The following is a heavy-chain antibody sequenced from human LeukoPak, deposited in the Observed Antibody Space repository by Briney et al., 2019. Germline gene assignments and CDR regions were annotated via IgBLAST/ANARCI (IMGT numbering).Heavy chain of an antibody. J-gene: IGHJ4*02. D-gene: IGHD3-22*01. CDR2: ISGSGVST. Sequence: PGGSLRLSCAASGFRFSSYAMSWVRQAPGKGLEWVSAISGSGVSTYYADSVKGRFTVSRDNSKNTLYLQMSSLRAEDTAVYYCAKVEIYYDSSGYYSRSVDYWGQGTLVTVSS. CDR3: AKVEIYYDSSGYYSRSVDY. V-gene: IGHV3-23*01. CDR1: GFRFSSYA.